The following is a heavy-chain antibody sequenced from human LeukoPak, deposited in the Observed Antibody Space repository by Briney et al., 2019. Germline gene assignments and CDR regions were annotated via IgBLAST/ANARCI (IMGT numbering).Heavy chain of an antibody. CDR3: ARPSAAGPLFDY. D-gene: IGHD6-13*01. CDR2: NNSDGSST. CDR1: GFTFSSYW. V-gene: IGHV3-74*01. Sequence: GGSLRLSCAASGFTFSSYWMHWVRQAPGKGLVGVSRNNSDGSSTSYADSVKGRFTISRDNAKNTLYLQMNSLRAEDTAVYYCARPSAAGPLFDYWGQGTLVTVSS. J-gene: IGHJ4*02.